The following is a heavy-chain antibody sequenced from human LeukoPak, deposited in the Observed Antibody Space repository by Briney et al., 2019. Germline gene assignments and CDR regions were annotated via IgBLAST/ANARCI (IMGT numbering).Heavy chain of an antibody. CDR3: ARDVTGDQSWFFDL. CDR2: INPYSGAT. CDR1: GYTFTGYY. V-gene: IGHV1-2*02. D-gene: IGHD7-27*01. J-gene: IGHJ2*01. Sequence: ASVKVSCKASGYTFTGYYMHWVRQAPGQGLEWMGWINPYSGATNYAQKFQGRVTMTRDTSISTAYMELSRLRSDDTAVYYCARDVTGDQSWFFDLWGRGTLVTVSS.